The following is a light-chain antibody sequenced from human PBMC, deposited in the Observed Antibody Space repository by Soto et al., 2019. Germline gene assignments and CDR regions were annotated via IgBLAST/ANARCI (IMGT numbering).Light chain of an antibody. V-gene: IGLV2-8*01. J-gene: IGLJ1*01. CDR3: SSYAGSSNV. CDR1: SSDVGGYNY. CDR2: EVN. Sequence: QSALTQPPSASGSPGQSVAISCTGTSSDVGGYNYVSWYQQHPGKAPKLMIYEVNKRPSGVPDRFSGSKSGNTAPLTVSGLQAEDEADYYCSSYAGSSNVFGTGTKGTVL.